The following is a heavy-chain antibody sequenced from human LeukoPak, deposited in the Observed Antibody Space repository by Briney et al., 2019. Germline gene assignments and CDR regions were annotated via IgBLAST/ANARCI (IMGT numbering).Heavy chain of an antibody. CDR1: GFTFNTYY. D-gene: IGHD2-21*02. V-gene: IGHV3-74*01. CDR3: VRLAVTDTNY. Sequence: GGSLRLTCVASGFTFNTYYMHWVRQAPGERLVWVSFINADGTITKYADSVKGRFTISRDNAKSTVYLQMNGLRVEDTAMYYCVRLAVTDTNYWGQGSLVTVSS. J-gene: IGHJ4*02. CDR2: INADGTIT.